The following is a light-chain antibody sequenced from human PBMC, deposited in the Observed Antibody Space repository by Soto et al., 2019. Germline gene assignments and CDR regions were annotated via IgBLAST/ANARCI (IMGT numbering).Light chain of an antibody. CDR1: QSVSSY. Sequence: EIVLTQSPATLSLSPGERATLSCRASQSVSSYLAWYQQKPGQAPRLLIYDASNRATGIPTRFSGSGSGTDFTRTSSSLEPDDFAVYYCQQRSNWPPVSTFGPGTKVDIK. J-gene: IGKJ3*01. CDR2: DAS. V-gene: IGKV3-11*01. CDR3: QQRSNWPPVST.